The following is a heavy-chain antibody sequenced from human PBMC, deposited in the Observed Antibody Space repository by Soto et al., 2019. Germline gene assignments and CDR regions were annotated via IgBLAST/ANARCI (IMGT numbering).Heavy chain of an antibody. V-gene: IGHV1-69*01. CDR3: ARGDYGDSGGSRIRLYYFDY. CDR2: IIPIFGTA. CDR1: GGTFSSYA. J-gene: IGHJ4*02. Sequence: QVQLVQSGAEVKKPGSSVKVSCKASGGTFSSYAISWVRQAPGQGLEWMGGIIPIFGTANYAQKFQGRVTITADESTSTAYMELSSLRSEDMAVYYCARGDYGDSGGSRIRLYYFDYWGQGTLVTVSS. D-gene: IGHD4-17*01.